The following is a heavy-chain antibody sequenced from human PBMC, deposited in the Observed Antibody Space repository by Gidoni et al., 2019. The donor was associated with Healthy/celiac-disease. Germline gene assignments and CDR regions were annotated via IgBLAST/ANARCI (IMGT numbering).Heavy chain of an antibody. V-gene: IGHV3-73*02. CDR1: GFTFSGSA. CDR2: IRSKANSYAT. D-gene: IGHD5-18*01. J-gene: IGHJ4*02. CDR3: TRRDTAMVDY. Sequence: EVQLVESGGGLVQPGGSLKLSCAASGFTFSGSAMHWVRQASGKGLEWVGRIRSKANSYATAYAASVKGRFTISRDDSKNTAYLQMNSLKTEDTAVYYCTRRDTAMVDYWGQGTLENRLL.